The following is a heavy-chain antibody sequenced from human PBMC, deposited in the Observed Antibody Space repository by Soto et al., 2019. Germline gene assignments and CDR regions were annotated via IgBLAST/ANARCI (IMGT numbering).Heavy chain of an antibody. CDR2: ISGSGGST. Sequence: EVQLLESGGGLVQPGGSLRLSCAASGFTFSSYAMSWVRQAPGKGLEWVSAISGSGGSTYYADSVKGRFTISRDNSKNKLYLQMNSLRAEDTAVYYCAKDLAQQLVYSYWGQGTLVTVSS. J-gene: IGHJ4*02. D-gene: IGHD6-13*01. V-gene: IGHV3-23*01. CDR1: GFTFSSYA. CDR3: AKDLAQQLVYSY.